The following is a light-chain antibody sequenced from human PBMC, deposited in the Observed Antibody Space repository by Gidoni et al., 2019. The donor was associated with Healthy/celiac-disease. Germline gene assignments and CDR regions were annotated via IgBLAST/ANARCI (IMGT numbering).Light chain of an antibody. CDR2: DVS. V-gene: IGLV2-11*01. CDR3: CSYAGSYTVV. CDR1: SSDVGGYNY. J-gene: IGLJ2*01. Sequence: QSALTQPRSLSGSPGQSVTISCTGTSSDVGGYNYVPWYQQHPGKAPKLMIYDVSKRPSGVPDRFSGAKSGNTASLTISGLQAEDEADYYCCSYAGSYTVVFGGGTKLTVL.